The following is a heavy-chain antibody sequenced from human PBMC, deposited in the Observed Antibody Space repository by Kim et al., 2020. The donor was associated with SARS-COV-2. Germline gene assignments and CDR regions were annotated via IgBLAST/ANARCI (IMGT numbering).Heavy chain of an antibody. Sequence: SETLSLTCTVSGGSISSYYWSWIRQRPGKGLEWIGYSYYSGSTNYNPSLKSRVTISVDTSKNQFSLKLSSVTAAVTAVYYCARGLVGYCSGGSGYWFDPWGQGTLVTVSS. J-gene: IGHJ5*02. CDR2: SYYSGST. D-gene: IGHD2-15*01. CDR1: GGSISSYY. CDR3: ARGLVGYCSGGSGYWFDP. V-gene: IGHV4-59*01.